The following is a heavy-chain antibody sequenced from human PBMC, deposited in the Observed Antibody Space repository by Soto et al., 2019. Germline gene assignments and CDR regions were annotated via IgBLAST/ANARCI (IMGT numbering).Heavy chain of an antibody. D-gene: IGHD3-3*01. CDR3: ASSKGPYYDFWSGYYYYYYYGMDV. Sequence: GASVKVSCKASGGTFSSYAISWVRQAPGQGLEWMGGIIPIFGTANYAQKFQGRVTITADESTSTAYMELSSLRSEDTAVYYCASSKGPYYDFWSGYYYYYYYGMDVWGQGTTVTVSS. J-gene: IGHJ6*02. CDR1: GGTFSSYA. V-gene: IGHV1-69*13. CDR2: IIPIFGTA.